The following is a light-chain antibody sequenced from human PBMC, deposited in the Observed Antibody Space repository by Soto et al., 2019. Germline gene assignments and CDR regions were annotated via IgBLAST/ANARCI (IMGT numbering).Light chain of an antibody. CDR1: SSDIGGYDY. CDR3: SSYTSTSTLVV. V-gene: IGLV2-14*01. CDR2: DVT. J-gene: IGLJ2*01. Sequence: HSALTQPASVSGSPGQSITISCTGTSSDIGGYDYVSWYQQYPGKVPKLMIYDVTNRASGVPSRFSASKSGDTASLTISGLQAEDEADYYCSSYTSTSTLVVFGGGTKLTVL.